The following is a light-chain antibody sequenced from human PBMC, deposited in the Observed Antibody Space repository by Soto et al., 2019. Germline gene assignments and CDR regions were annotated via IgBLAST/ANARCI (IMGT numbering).Light chain of an antibody. Sequence: EIVMTQSPATLSVSPGEGATLSCRASQSVSSNLAWYQQKPGQAPRLLIYAASTRATGIPARFRGRGSGTEFTLTITSRQSEDVAVYYCQQYNNWPPLTFGGGTKGEIK. CDR1: QSVSSN. CDR2: AAS. J-gene: IGKJ4*01. V-gene: IGKV3-15*01. CDR3: QQYNNWPPLT.